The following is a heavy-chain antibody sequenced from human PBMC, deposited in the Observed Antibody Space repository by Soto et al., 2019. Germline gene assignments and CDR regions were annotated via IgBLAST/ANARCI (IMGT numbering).Heavy chain of an antibody. V-gene: IGHV3-11*01. D-gene: IGHD6-19*01. J-gene: IGHJ4*02. CDR3: ARGHHSSAWYGTFGY. Sequence: GSLRLSCAASGFTFSDYYMSWIRQAPGKGLEWVSYISSSGSTIYYADSVKGRFTISRDNAKNSLYLQMNSLRAEDTAVYHCARGHHSSAWYGTFGYWGQGTQVTVSS. CDR2: ISSSGSTI. CDR1: GFTFSDYY.